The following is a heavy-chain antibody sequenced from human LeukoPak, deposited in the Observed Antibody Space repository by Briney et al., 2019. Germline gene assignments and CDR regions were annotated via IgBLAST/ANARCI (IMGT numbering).Heavy chain of an antibody. D-gene: IGHD1-26*01. V-gene: IGHV3-23*01. CDR1: GFTFSSYA. CDR2: ISGSGGST. CDR3: ATIDWESDH. J-gene: IGHJ4*02. Sequence: GGSLRLSCAASGFTFSSYAMSWVRQAPGKGLEWVSAISGSGGSTYYADSVKGRFTISRDNAKNSLYLQMNSLRAEDTAVYYCATIDWESDHWGQGTLVTVSS.